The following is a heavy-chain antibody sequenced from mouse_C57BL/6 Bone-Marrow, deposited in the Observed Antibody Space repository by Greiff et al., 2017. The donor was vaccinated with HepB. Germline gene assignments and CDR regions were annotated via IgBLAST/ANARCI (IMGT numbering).Heavy chain of an antibody. CDR1: GFTFSSYG. J-gene: IGHJ1*03. CDR3: ARQYYYASSVWYFAV. Sequence: EVQLVESGGDLVKPGGSLKLSCAASGFTFSSYGMSWVRQTPDKRLEWVATISSGGSYTYYPDSVKGRFTISRDNAKNTLYLQMSSLKSEDTAMYYCARQYYYASSVWYFAVWGTGTTVTVSS. V-gene: IGHV5-6*01. D-gene: IGHD1-1*01. CDR2: ISSGGSYT.